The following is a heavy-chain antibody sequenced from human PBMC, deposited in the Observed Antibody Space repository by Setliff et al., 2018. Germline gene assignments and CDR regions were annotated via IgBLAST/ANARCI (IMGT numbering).Heavy chain of an antibody. Sequence: SETLSLTCTVSGGSISTYYWSWIRRYPGKGLEWICYVYYSGSATYNPSLKSRVTISVDTSKNQFSLNLRSVTAADTAVYYCARQPSSGSYYNPRPYYFDYWGQGTLVTVSS. D-gene: IGHD3-10*01. V-gene: IGHV4-59*08. CDR1: GGSISTYY. CDR2: VYYSGSA. J-gene: IGHJ4*02. CDR3: ARQPSSGSYYNPRPYYFDY.